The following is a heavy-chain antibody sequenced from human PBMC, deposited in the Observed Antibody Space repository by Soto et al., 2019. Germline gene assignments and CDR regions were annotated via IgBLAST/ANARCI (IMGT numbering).Heavy chain of an antibody. CDR1: WGTFVSHA. Sequence: RLPWTVAWGTFVSHAISWVSQTQGKGLEWVSAISGSGGSTYYADSVKGRFTISRDNSKNTLYLQMNSLRAEDTAVYYCANTLGYDSSGHYAPDAFDIWGKGTMVPVSS. J-gene: IGHJ3*02. CDR3: ANTLGYDSSGHYAPDAFDI. D-gene: IGHD3-22*01. CDR2: ISGSGGST. V-gene: IGHV3-23*01.